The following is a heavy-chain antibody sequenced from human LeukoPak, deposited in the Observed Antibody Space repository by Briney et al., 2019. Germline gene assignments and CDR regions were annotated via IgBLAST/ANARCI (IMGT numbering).Heavy chain of an antibody. CDR3: ARVGIVVVPAAMIWYYYYYMDV. V-gene: IGHV3-7*01. J-gene: IGHJ6*03. CDR1: GFTFSSYW. CDR2: IKQEGSEK. D-gene: IGHD2-2*01. Sequence: GGSLRLSCAASGFTFSSYWMSWVRQAPGKGLEWVANIKQEGSEKYYVDSVKGRFTISRDNAKNSLYLQINSLRAEETAVYYCARVGIVVVPAAMIWYYYYYMDVWGKGTTVTVSS.